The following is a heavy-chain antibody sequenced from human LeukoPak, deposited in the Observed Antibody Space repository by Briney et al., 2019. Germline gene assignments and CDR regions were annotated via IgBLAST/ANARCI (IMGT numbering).Heavy chain of an antibody. CDR2: ISYDGSNK. CDR1: GFTFSSYA. CDR3: ARVNIGGSYYIDPFYAFDI. V-gene: IGHV3-30-3*01. D-gene: IGHD1-26*01. J-gene: IGHJ3*02. Sequence: GGSLRLSCAASGFTFSSYAMHWVRQAPGKGLEWVAVISYDGSNKYYADSVKGRFTISRDNSKNTLYLQMNSLRAEDTAVYYCARVNIGGSYYIDPFYAFDIWGQGTMVTVSS.